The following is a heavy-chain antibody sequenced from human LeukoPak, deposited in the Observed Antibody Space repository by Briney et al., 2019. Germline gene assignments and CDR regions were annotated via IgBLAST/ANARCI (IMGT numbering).Heavy chain of an antibody. V-gene: IGHV1-18*01. J-gene: IGHJ5*02. CDR3: ARAYSSSSGTYWFDP. CDR2: ISAYNGNT. D-gene: IGHD6-6*01. CDR1: GYTFTSYG. Sequence: GASVKVSCKASGYTFTSYGISWVRQAPGQGLEWIGWISAYNGNTNYAQKLQGRVTMTTDTSTSTAYMELRSLRSDDTAVYYCARAYSSSSGTYWFDPWGQGTLVTVSS.